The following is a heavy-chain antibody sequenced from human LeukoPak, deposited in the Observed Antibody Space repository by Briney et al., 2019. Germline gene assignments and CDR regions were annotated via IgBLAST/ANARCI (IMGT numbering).Heavy chain of an antibody. CDR3: ASLVGATAQVDY. CDR2: IYHSGST. V-gene: IGHV4-30-2*01. Sequence: SETLSLTCAVSGGSISSGGYSWSWIRQPPGKGLEWIGYIYHSGSTYYNPSLKSRVTISVDRSKNQFSLKLSSVTAADTAVYYCASLVGATAQVDYWGQGTLVTVSS. CDR1: GGSISSGGYS. J-gene: IGHJ4*02. D-gene: IGHD1-26*01.